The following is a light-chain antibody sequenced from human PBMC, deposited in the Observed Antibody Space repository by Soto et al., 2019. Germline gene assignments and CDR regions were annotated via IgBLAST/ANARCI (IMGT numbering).Light chain of an antibody. J-gene: IGLJ1*01. CDR1: NIGTKS. CDR3: QVWESSSDTYV. CDR2: DDS. Sequence: SYELTQPPSVSVAPGQTARITCGGNNIGTKSVHWYQQKPGQAPVLVVYDDSGRPSGIPERFSGSNSGNTATLTISRVEAGDETDYYCQVWESSSDTYVFGPGTKVTV. V-gene: IGLV3-21*02.